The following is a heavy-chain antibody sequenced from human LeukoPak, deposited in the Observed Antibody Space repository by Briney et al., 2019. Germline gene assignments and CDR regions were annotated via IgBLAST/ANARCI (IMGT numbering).Heavy chain of an antibody. J-gene: IGHJ4*02. D-gene: IGHD3-10*01. CDR1: GFTFSSYA. Sequence: GGSLRLSCAASGFTFSSYAMSWVRQAPGKGLEWVSAISGSGGSTYYADSVKGRFTISRDNSKNTLYLQMNSLRAEDTAVYYCAKDRLLWFGESTFDYWGQGTLVTVSS. CDR3: AKDRLLWFGESTFDY. V-gene: IGHV3-23*01. CDR2: ISGSGGST.